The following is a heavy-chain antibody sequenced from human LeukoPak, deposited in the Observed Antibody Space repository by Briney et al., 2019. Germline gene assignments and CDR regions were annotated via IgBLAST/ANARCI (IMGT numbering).Heavy chain of an antibody. D-gene: IGHD6-13*01. V-gene: IGHV4-30-2*01. CDR2: VYHSGST. Sequence: SETLSLTCAVSGGSISSGGLSWSWIRQPPGKGLEWIGYVYHSGSTYYNPSLKSRVTISVDRSKNQFSLKLTSVTAADTAVYYCASGGYSSSWSPFDYWGQGTLVTVSS. CDR3: ASGGYSSSWSPFDY. J-gene: IGHJ4*02. CDR1: GGSISSGGLS.